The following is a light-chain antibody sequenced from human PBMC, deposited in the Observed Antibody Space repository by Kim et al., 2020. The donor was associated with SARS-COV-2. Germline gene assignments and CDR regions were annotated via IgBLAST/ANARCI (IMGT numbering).Light chain of an antibody. Sequence: SVALVQTARITCGGNNIGPKNVHWFQQKPGQAPVLVIFRDTNLPSGIPERFSGSNSGNTATLTISRAQPGDEADYYCQVWDSSTGVFGGGTQLTVL. CDR3: QVWDSSTGV. J-gene: IGLJ3*02. V-gene: IGLV3-9*01. CDR2: RDT. CDR1: NIGPKN.